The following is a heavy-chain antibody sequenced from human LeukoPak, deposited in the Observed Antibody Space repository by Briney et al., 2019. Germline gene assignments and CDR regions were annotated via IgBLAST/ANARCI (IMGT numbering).Heavy chain of an antibody. J-gene: IGHJ4*02. CDR2: IDASGENT. Sequence: SGGSLRLSCAASGFPFSNYAISWVRQAPGKGLEWVSAIDASGENTYYADPVKGRFTISRDNTKNPLYLQMNSLRAEDTAVYYCAKQDIVVVPTTMFFKTEFDFWGQGTLVTVSS. D-gene: IGHD2-2*01. CDR1: GFPFSNYA. CDR3: AKQDIVVVPTTMFFKTEFDF. V-gene: IGHV3-23*01.